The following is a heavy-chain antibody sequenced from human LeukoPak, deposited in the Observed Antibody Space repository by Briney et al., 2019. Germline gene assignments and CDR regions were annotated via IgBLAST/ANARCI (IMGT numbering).Heavy chain of an antibody. CDR2: IYYSGST. CDR1: GGSISSSSYY. J-gene: IGHJ6*02. CDR3: ARHRRGGLAVAGPYYYYGMDV. Sequence: NPSETLSLTCTVSGGSISSSSYYWGWIRQPPGKRLEWIGSIYYSGSTYYNPSLKSRVTISVDTSKNQFSLKLSSVTAADTAVYYCARHRRGGLAVAGPYYYYGMDVWGQGTTVTVSS. V-gene: IGHV4-39*01. D-gene: IGHD6-19*01.